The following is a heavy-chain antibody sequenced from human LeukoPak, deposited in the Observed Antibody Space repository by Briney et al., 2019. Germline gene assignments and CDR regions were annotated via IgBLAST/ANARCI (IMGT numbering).Heavy chain of an antibody. J-gene: IGHJ6*03. CDR3: ARQLYVSGSYYAPMDV. CDR1: GGSINSGRYY. D-gene: IGHD3-10*01. Sequence: PSETLSLTCTVSGGSINSGRYYWSWIRQPAGRGLEWIGHISTSGRTSYSPSLKSRVTISVDTSKNQFSLKMSSVSAADTAVYYCARQLYVSGSYYAPMDVWGKGTTVTISS. V-gene: IGHV4-61*09. CDR2: ISTSGRT.